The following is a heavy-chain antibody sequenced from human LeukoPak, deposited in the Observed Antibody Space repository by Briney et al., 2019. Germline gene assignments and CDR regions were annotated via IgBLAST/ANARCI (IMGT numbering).Heavy chain of an antibody. CDR3: ARGGSGAAAGPPPSFDY. D-gene: IGHD6-13*01. Sequence: PSETLSLTCAVYGGSFSGYYWSWIRQPPGKGLEWIGEINHSGSTNYNPSLKSRVTISVDTSKNQFSLKLSSVTAADTAVYYCARGGSGAAAGPPPSFDYWGQGTLVTVSS. CDR2: INHSGST. V-gene: IGHV4-34*01. CDR1: GGSFSGYY. J-gene: IGHJ4*02.